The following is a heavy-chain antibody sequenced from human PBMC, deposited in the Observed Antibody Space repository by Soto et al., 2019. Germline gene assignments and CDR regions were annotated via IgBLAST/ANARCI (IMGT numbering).Heavy chain of an antibody. CDR3: ARAVVVVSNWFAP. Sequence: PSETLSLTCTVSGGSISSGGYYWSWIRQHPGKGLEWIGYIYYSGSTYYNPSLKSRVTISVDTSKNQFSLKLSSVTAADTAVYYCARAVVVVSNWFAPWGQGTLVTVSS. CDR1: GGSISSGGYY. V-gene: IGHV4-31*03. D-gene: IGHD2-15*01. CDR2: IYYSGST. J-gene: IGHJ5*02.